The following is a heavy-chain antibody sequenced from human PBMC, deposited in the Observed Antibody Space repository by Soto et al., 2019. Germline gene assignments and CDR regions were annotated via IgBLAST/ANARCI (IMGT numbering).Heavy chain of an antibody. CDR1: GFTFSSYA. V-gene: IGHV3-23*01. CDR2: ISGSGGST. D-gene: IGHD2-15*01. CDR3: AAAYCSGGSCLGDYYYYGMDV. J-gene: IGHJ6*02. Sequence: GGSLRLSCAASGFTFSSYAMSWVRQAPGKGLEWVSAISGSGGSTYYADSVKGRFTISRDNSKNTLYLQMNSLRAEDTAVYYCAAAYCSGGSCLGDYYYYGMDVWGQGTTVTVSS.